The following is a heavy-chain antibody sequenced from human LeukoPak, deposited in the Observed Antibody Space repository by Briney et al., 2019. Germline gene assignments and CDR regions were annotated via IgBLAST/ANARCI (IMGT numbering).Heavy chain of an antibody. D-gene: IGHD1-26*01. J-gene: IGHJ4*02. CDR2: ISSSSGYI. V-gene: IGHV3-21*01. CDR1: GVAFSDYY. Sequence: GGSLRLSGAAPGVAFSDYYRKWVRHAQGKGLEWVSSISSSSGYIYYADSVKGRFTISRDNAKNSLYLQMNSLRAEDTAVYYCARGYSGSYYALGYWGQGTLVTVSS. CDR3: ARGYSGSYYALGY.